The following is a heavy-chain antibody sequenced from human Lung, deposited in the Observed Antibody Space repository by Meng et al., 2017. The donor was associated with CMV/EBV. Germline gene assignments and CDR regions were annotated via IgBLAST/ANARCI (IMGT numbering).Heavy chain of an antibody. CDR2: INTENGDT. CDR1: GYTFTSYP. Sequence: SVKISCQASGYTFTSYPMHWVRQAPGQSLEWMGWINTENGDTRFSQHLQGRVTISTDTSATTAYMELSSLRLDDTAIYYCATNAFDYWGQGTLVTVSS. CDR3: ATNAFDY. D-gene: IGHD2-8*01. J-gene: IGHJ4*02. V-gene: IGHV1-3*04.